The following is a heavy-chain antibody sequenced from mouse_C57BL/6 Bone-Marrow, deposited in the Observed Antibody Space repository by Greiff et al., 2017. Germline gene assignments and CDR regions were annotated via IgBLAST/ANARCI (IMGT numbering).Heavy chain of an antibody. CDR2: IDPSDSYT. D-gene: IGHD2-2*01. Sequence: QVQLQQPGAELVMPGASVKLSCKASGYTFTSYWMHWVKQRPGQGLEWIGEIDPSDSYTNYNQKFKGKSTLTVDKSSSTAYMQLSSLTSEDSAVYYGAGVTTRYAMDYWGQGTSVTVSS. J-gene: IGHJ4*01. V-gene: IGHV1-69*01. CDR3: AGVTTRYAMDY. CDR1: GYTFTSYW.